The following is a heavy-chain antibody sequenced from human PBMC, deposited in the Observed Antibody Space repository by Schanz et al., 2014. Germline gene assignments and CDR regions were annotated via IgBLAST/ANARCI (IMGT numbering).Heavy chain of an antibody. Sequence: VYLVESGGDLVKPGGSLRLSCAASGFTFSIYGMSWVRQAPGKGLEWVSALTGSGTTTYYADSVKGRFTISRDNSNNTVYLQMSTLRAEDTAVYYCAREDCSATSCCFRYWGQGTQVTVSS. CDR1: GFTFSIYG. V-gene: IGHV3-23*04. D-gene: IGHD2-15*01. CDR3: AREDCSATSCCFRY. CDR2: LTGSGTTT. J-gene: IGHJ4*02.